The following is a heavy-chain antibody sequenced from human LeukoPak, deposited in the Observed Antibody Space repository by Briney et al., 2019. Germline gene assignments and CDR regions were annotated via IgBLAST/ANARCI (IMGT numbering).Heavy chain of an antibody. CDR3: ARGRTGDY. Sequence: GGSPRLSCAASGFTFSDYYMSWMRQAPGKGLEWVSYNSNSGSTMYYADSVKGRFTISRDNAKNSLYLQMNSLRAEDTAVYYCARGRTGDYWGQGTLVTVSS. CDR2: NSNSGSTM. V-gene: IGHV3-11*04. CDR1: GFTFSDYY. D-gene: IGHD3/OR15-3a*01. J-gene: IGHJ4*02.